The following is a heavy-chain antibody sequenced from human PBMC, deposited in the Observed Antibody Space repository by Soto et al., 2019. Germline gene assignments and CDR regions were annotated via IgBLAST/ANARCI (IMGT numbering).Heavy chain of an antibody. D-gene: IGHD1-26*01. V-gene: IGHV3-66*01. CDR1: GFTVSRDY. J-gene: IGHJ6*02. CDR3: AGDPGDRNGMIV. CDR2: IYSGGST. Sequence: EVQVVESGGGLVQPGGSLRLSCAASGFTVSRDYMNWVRQAPGEGLEWVSVIYSGGSTYYADSVKGRFTISRDNSKNTLYLQMNSLRAEDTAVYYCAGDPGDRNGMIVWGQGTTVTVSS.